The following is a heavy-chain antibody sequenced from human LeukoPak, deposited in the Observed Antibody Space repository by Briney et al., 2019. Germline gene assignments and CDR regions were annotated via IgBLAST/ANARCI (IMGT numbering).Heavy chain of an antibody. J-gene: IGHJ4*02. D-gene: IGHD3-22*01. CDR2: ISGSGGST. V-gene: IGHV3-23*01. CDR3: AKDQSPYYYDSSGIDY. Sequence: AGGSLRLSCAASGFTFSSYAMSWVRQAPGKGLEWVSAISGSGGSTYYADSVKGRFTISRDNSKNTLYLQMNSLRAEDTAVYYCAKDQSPYYYDSSGIDYWGQGTLVTVSS. CDR1: GFTFSSYA.